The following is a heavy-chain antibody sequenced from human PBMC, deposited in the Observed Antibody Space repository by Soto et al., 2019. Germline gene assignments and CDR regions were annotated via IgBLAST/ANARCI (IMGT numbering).Heavy chain of an antibody. J-gene: IGHJ6*02. CDR2: IVSSGSTI. CDR1: GFTFSDYY. V-gene: IGHV3-11*01. Sequence: QVQLVESGGGLVKPGGSLRLSCAASGFTFSDYYMSWIRQAPGKGLEWVSYIVSSGSTIYYADSVKGRFTISRDNAKNSLYLQMNSLRAEDTAVYYCATYYYGSGSSPWYYYYGMDVWGQGTTVTVSS. D-gene: IGHD3-10*01. CDR3: ATYYYGSGSSPWYYYYGMDV.